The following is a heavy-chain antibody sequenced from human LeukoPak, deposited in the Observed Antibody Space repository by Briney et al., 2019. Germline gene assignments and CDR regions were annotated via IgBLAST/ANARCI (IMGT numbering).Heavy chain of an antibody. D-gene: IGHD3-10*01. V-gene: IGHV4-59*01. Sequence: SETLSLTCTVSGGSISSYYWSWIRQPPGKGLEWIGYIYYSGSTNYNPSLKSRVTISVDTSKNQFSLKLSSVTAADTAVYYCARNHYGSGSPNFGYWGQGTLVTVSS. CDR1: GGSISSYY. CDR3: ARNHYGSGSPNFGY. CDR2: IYYSGST. J-gene: IGHJ4*02.